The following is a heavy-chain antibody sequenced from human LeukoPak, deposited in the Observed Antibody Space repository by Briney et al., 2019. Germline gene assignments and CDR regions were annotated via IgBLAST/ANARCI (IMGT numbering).Heavy chain of an antibody. CDR1: GGSISSYY. D-gene: IGHD3-22*01. V-gene: IGHV4-59*01. J-gene: IGHJ4*02. CDR2: IYYSGST. CDR3: ARTVMFPEYYHDSSGYYFFDY. Sequence: SETLSLTCTVSGGSISSYYWSWIRQPPGKGLEWIGYIYYSGSTNYNPSLKSRVTISVDTSKNQFSLKLSSVTAADTAVYYCARTVMFPEYYHDSSGYYFFDYWGQGTLVTVSS.